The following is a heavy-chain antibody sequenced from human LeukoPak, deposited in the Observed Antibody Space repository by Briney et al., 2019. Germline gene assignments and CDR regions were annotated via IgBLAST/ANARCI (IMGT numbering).Heavy chain of an antibody. V-gene: IGHV4-61*02. J-gene: IGHJ5*02. Sequence: PSQTLSLTCTVPGGSISSGSYSWSWIRQPAGKGLEWIGRIYTSGSTNYNPSLKSRVTISVDTSKNQSSLKLSSVTAADTAVYYCARDASLLRLNWFDPWGQGTLVTVSS. CDR2: IYTSGST. D-gene: IGHD3-22*01. CDR3: ARDASLLRLNWFDP. CDR1: GGSISSGSYS.